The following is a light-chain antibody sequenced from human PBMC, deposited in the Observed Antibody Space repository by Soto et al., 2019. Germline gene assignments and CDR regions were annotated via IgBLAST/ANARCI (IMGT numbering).Light chain of an antibody. CDR3: QQCDTSPRA. J-gene: IGKJ1*01. CDR1: QSVSSI. Sequence: EIVLTQSPATLSLSPGERATLSCRASQSVSSILAWYQQKPGQTPRLLIYGASIRAAGIPDRFSGSGSGTDFTLTISRLEPEDFAVYYCQQCDTSPRAFGQGTKVDIK. CDR2: GAS. V-gene: IGKV3-20*01.